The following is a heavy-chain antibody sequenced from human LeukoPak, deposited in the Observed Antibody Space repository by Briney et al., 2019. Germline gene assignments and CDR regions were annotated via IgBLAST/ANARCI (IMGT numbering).Heavy chain of an antibody. J-gene: IGHJ6*02. CDR2: IIPIFGTA. CDR3: ASPDPPAHEWELLSPRRKDYYYYGMDV. V-gene: IGHV1-69*13. Sequence: SVKVSCKASGGTFSSYAISWVRQAPGQGLEWMGGIIPIFGTANYAQKLQGRVTITADESTSTAYMELSSLRSEDTAVYYCASPDPPAHEWELLSPRRKDYYYYGMDVWGQGTTVTVSS. CDR1: GGTFSSYA. D-gene: IGHD1-26*01.